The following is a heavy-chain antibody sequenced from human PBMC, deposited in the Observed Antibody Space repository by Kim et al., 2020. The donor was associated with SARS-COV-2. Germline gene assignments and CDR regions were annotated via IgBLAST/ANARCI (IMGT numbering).Heavy chain of an antibody. CDR2: IYYSGST. J-gene: IGHJ4*02. D-gene: IGHD6-13*01. V-gene: IGHV4-59*01. CDR1: GGSISSYY. CDR3: ARGEGGSSWYRAFDY. Sequence: SETLSLTCTVSGGSISSYYWSWIRQPPGKGLEWIGYIYYSGSTNYNPSLKSRVTISVDTSKNQFSLKLSSVTAADTAVYYCARGEGGSSWYRAFDYCGQGTLVTVSS.